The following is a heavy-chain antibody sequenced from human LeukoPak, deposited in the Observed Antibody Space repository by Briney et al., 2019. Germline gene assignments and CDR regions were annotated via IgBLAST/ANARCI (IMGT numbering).Heavy chain of an antibody. CDR2: ISGSGGST. Sequence: GGSLRLSCAASGFTFSSYAMSWVRQAPGKGLEWVSAISGSGGSTYYADSVKGRFTNSRDNSKNTLYLQMNSLRAEDTAVYYCAKASRVAGLLDFDYWGQGTLVTVSS. J-gene: IGHJ4*02. V-gene: IGHV3-23*01. CDR1: GFTFSSYA. CDR3: AKASRVAGLLDFDY. D-gene: IGHD6-19*01.